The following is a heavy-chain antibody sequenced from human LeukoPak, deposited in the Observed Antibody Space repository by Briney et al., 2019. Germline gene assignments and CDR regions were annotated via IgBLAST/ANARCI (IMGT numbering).Heavy chain of an antibody. D-gene: IGHD3-22*01. CDR2: IYYSGST. V-gene: IGHV4-59*01. Sequence: SETLSLTCTVSGGSISSYYWSWIRQPPGKGLEWIGYIYYSGSTNYNPSLKSRVTISVDTSKNQFSLRLSSATAADMAVYYCARGLRDQYYYDSSGYYYFDYWGQGTLVTVSS. CDR1: GGSISSYY. CDR3: ARGLRDQYYYDSSGYYYFDY. J-gene: IGHJ4*02.